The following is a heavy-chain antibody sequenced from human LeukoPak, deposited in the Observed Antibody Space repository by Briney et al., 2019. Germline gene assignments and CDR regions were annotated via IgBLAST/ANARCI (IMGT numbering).Heavy chain of an antibody. CDR3: ARVKSYYYDTSDKDALDI. Sequence: ASVKVSCKASGYTFTGYYMHWVRQAPGQGLEWMGWINPNSGGTNYAQKFQGRVTMTRDTSISTAYMELSSLRADDTAVYYCARVKSYYYDTSDKDALDIWGQGTMVTVSS. CDR2: INPNSGGT. D-gene: IGHD3-22*01. CDR1: GYTFTGYY. J-gene: IGHJ3*02. V-gene: IGHV1-2*02.